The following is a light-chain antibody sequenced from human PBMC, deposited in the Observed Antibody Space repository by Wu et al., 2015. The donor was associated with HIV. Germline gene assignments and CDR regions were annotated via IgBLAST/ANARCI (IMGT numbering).Light chain of an antibody. CDR1: QSVTNN. J-gene: IGKJ3*01. CDR3: QQYNSWPPGFT. V-gene: IGKV3-15*01. CDR2: GAS. Sequence: EIVMTQSPATLSVSPGERATLSCRASQSVTNNLAWYQQIPGQPPRLLIYGASTRATGVPARFGGSGSGTEFTLIISSLQSEDFGVYYCQQYNSWPPGFTFGPGTKVEIK.